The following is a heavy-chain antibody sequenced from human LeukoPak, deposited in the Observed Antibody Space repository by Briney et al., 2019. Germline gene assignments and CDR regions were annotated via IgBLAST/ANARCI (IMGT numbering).Heavy chain of an antibody. D-gene: IGHD3-10*01. CDR2: INWNGAST. J-gene: IGHJ4*02. Sequence: GGSLRLSCAAPGFTFYDYGMSGVGQAQGRGGEGVSGINWNGASTGYADSVKGRFTISRDNAKNSLYLQMNSLRAEDTALYHCARKGFGELLFDYWGQGTLVTVSS. CDR3: ARKGFGELLFDY. V-gene: IGHV3-20*01. CDR1: GFTFYDYG.